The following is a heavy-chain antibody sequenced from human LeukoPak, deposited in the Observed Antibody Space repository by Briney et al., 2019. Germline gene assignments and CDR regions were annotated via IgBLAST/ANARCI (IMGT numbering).Heavy chain of an antibody. V-gene: IGHV4-30-4*01. J-gene: IGHJ5*02. CDR3: ARNVDIVATIGSPWFDP. CDR2: IYYSGST. D-gene: IGHD5-12*01. CDR1: GGSISSGDYY. Sequence: SETLSLTCTVSGGSISSGDYYWSWIRQPSGKGLEWNGYIYYSGSTYYNPSLKSRVTISVDTSKNQFSLKLSSVTAADTAVYYCARNVDIVATIGSPWFDPWGQGTLVTVSS.